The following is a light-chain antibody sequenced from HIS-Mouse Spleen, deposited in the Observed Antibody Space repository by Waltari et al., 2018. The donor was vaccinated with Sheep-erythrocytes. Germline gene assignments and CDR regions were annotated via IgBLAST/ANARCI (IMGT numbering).Light chain of an antibody. CDR1: SSYFGSYNL. J-gene: IGLJ2*01. CDR2: EGS. Sequence: QSALTQPASVSGSPGQSITISCTGTSSYFGSYNLVSWYQQHPGNSPKLMIYEGSKRPSGVSNRFSGSKSGNTASLTISGLQAEDEADYYCCSYAGSSTYVVFGGGTKLTVL. CDR3: CSYAGSSTYVV. V-gene: IGLV2-23*01.